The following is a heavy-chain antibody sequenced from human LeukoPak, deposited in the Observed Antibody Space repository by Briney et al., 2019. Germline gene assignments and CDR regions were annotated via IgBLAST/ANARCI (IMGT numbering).Heavy chain of an antibody. Sequence: PGGSLRLSCAASGFTFSSYSMNWVRQAPGKGLEWVSYISSSSSTIYYADSVKGRFTISRDNAKNSLYLQMNSLRAEDTALYHCAKARGIVDSWGQGTLVTVSS. CDR1: GFTFSSYS. J-gene: IGHJ4*02. V-gene: IGHV3-48*04. CDR2: ISSSSSTI. CDR3: AKARGIVDS. D-gene: IGHD3-16*01.